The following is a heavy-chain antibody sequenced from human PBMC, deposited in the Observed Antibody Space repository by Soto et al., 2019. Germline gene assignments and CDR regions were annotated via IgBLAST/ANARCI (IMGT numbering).Heavy chain of an antibody. CDR1: GASISSSY. CDR2: IYNSGST. V-gene: IGHV4-59*08. Sequence: PSETLSLTCTVSGASISSSYWSWTRQPPGKGLEWIGYIYNSGSTTYNPSLKSRVTISVDTSKNQFSLKLSSVTAADTAVYYCARRYSYGHFDYWGQGTLVTVSS. J-gene: IGHJ4*02. D-gene: IGHD5-18*01. CDR3: ARRYSYGHFDY.